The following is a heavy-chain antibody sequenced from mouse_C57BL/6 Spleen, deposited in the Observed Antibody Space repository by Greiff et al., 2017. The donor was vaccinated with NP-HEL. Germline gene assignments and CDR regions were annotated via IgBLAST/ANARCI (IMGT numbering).Heavy chain of an antibody. CDR1: GYSITSGYD. D-gene: IGHD1-1*01. Sequence: EVKLLESGPGMVKPSQSLSLTCTVTGYSITSGYDWHWIRHFPGNKLEWMGYISYSGSTNYNPSLKSRISITHDTSKNHFFLKLNSVTTEDTATYYCARGPPYGSSYYFDYWGQGTTLTVSS. J-gene: IGHJ2*01. CDR3: ARGPPYGSSYYFDY. CDR2: ISYSGST. V-gene: IGHV3-1*01.